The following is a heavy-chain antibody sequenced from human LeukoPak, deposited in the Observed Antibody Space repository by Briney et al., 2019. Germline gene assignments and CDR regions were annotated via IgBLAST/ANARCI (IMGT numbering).Heavy chain of an antibody. V-gene: IGHV3-7*05. CDR2: IKQDGSEK. CDR1: GFTFSSYW. D-gene: IGHD6-13*01. J-gene: IGHJ2*01. CDR3: ARDLGIAAAGIWYFDL. Sequence: PGGSLRLSCAASGFTFSSYWMSWVRQAPGKGREWVANIKQDGSEKYYVDSVKGRFTISRDNAKNSLYLQMNSLRAEDTAVYYCARDLGIAAAGIWYFDLWGRGTLVTVSS.